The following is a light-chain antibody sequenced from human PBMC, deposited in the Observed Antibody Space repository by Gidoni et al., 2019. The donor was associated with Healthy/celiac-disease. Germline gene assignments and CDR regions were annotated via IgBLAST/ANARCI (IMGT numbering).Light chain of an antibody. Sequence: QSVLTQPPSVSGAPGPRVTIACTGSSSNIGAGYDVHWYQQLPGTAPKLLIYGNSNRPSGVPDRFSGSKSGTSASLANTGLQAEDEADYYCQSYDSSLSGSVFGGGTKLTVL. CDR3: QSYDSSLSGSV. J-gene: IGLJ2*01. V-gene: IGLV1-40*01. CDR2: GNS. CDR1: SSNIGAGYD.